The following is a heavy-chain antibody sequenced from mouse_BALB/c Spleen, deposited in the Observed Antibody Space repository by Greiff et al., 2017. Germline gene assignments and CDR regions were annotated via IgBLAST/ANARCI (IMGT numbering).Heavy chain of an antibody. Sequence: QVQLQQSGAELAKPGASVKMSCKASGYTFTSYWMHWVKQRPGQGLEWIGYINPSTGYTEYNQKFKDKATLTADKSSSTAYMQLSSLTSEDSAVYYCARWLLRLYYYAMDYWGQGTSVTVSS. V-gene: IGHV1-7*01. CDR2: INPSTGYT. J-gene: IGHJ4*01. CDR3: ARWLLRLYYYAMDY. CDR1: GYTFTSYW. D-gene: IGHD2-3*01.